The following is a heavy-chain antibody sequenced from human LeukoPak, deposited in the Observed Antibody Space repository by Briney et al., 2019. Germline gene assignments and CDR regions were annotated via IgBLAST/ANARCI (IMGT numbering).Heavy chain of an antibody. J-gene: IGHJ4*02. D-gene: IGHD2-21*02. CDR2: ISASGDAT. CDR1: GFTFSSYA. V-gene: IGHV3-23*01. Sequence: PGGSLRLSCAASGFTFSSYAMSWVRKAPGKGLEWVSTISASGDATFYADSVRGRFAISRDNSKNTLSLQMNSLRAEDTAVYYCAKEVTETGKAFEYWGQGTLVTVSS. CDR3: AKEVTETGKAFEY.